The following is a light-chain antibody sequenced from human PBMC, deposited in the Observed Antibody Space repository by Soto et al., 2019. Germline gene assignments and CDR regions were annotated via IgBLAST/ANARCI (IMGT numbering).Light chain of an antibody. CDR3: QQFDSSVT. J-gene: IGKJ1*01. CDR2: GAS. CDR1: QSGRSTF. Sequence: EIVLTQSTGSLSLSPGERATLSCRASQSGRSTFFAWYQQRPGQAPRLLMYGASSMATGIPERFSGSGSGTDFTLTISRLEPEDFAVYYCQQFDSSVTFGQGTKVEIK. V-gene: IGKV3-20*01.